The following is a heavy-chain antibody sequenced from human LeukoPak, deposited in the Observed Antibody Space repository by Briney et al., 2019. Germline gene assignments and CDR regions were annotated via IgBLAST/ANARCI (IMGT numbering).Heavy chain of an antibody. D-gene: IGHD4-23*01. V-gene: IGHV1-3*02. Sequence: ASVKVSCKASGYTFTSYAMHWVRQAPGQRLEWMGWSNAGNGNTKYSQEFQGRVTITRDTSASTAYMELSSLRSEGMAVYYCARGYYGGKGVDYYGMDVWGQGTTVTVSS. CDR1: GYTFTSYA. J-gene: IGHJ6*02. CDR2: SNAGNGNT. CDR3: ARGYYGGKGVDYYGMDV.